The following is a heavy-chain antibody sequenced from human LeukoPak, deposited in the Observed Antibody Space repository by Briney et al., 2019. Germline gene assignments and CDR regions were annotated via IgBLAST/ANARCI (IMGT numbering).Heavy chain of an antibody. CDR2: IYWDDDK. D-gene: IGHD3-10*01. J-gene: IGHJ4*02. Sequence: ASGPTLVKPTQTLTLTCTLSGFSLSTGGVGVGWIRQPPGKALEWLALIYWDDDKYYSPSLKVRLTITRDTSKNQVVLTMTNVDPVDTGTYFCAHYYGSGTYQNRYFDYWGQGALVIVSS. V-gene: IGHV2-5*02. CDR3: AHYYGSGTYQNRYFDY. CDR1: GFSLSTGGVG.